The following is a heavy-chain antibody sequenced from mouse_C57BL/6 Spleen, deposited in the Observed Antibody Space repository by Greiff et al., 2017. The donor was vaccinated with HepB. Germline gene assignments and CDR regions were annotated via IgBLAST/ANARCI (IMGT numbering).Heavy chain of an antibody. CDR3: ARSLYGYDVLFAY. CDR2: IYPRDGST. V-gene: IGHV1-78*01. J-gene: IGHJ3*01. Sequence: VKLVESDAELVKPGASVKISCKVSGYTFTDHTIHWMKQRPEQGLEWIGYIYPRDGSTKYNEKFKGKATLTADKSSSTAYMQLNSLTSEDSAVYFCARSLYGYDVLFAYWGQGTLVTVSA. D-gene: IGHD2-2*01. CDR1: GYTFTDHT.